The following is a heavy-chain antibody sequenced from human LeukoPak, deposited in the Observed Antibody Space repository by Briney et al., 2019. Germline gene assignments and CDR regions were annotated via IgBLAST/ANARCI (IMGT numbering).Heavy chain of an antibody. V-gene: IGHV4-59*01. Sequence: SETLSLTCTVSGGSIGSYYWNWIRQAPGKGLEWIGYIHYSGSTNHNSSLKSRVTISVDTSKNQYSLKLSSVTAADTAVYYCARVLYGSGTYYFDYWGQGTLVTVSS. J-gene: IGHJ4*02. CDR1: GGSIGSYY. D-gene: IGHD3-10*01. CDR3: ARVLYGSGTYYFDY. CDR2: IHYSGST.